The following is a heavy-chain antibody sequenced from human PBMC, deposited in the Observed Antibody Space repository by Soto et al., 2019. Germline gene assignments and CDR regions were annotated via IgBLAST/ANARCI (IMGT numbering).Heavy chain of an antibody. Sequence: GESLKISCTGSGYSFTSYWISWVRQMPGKGLEWMGRIDPSDSYTNYSPSFQGHVTISADKSISTAYLQWSSLKASDTAMYYCARFEVRGSSGPGGMDVWGQGTTVTVSS. V-gene: IGHV5-10-1*01. CDR2: IDPSDSYT. CDR1: GYSFTSYW. CDR3: ARFEVRGSSGPGGMDV. D-gene: IGHD6-19*01. J-gene: IGHJ6*02.